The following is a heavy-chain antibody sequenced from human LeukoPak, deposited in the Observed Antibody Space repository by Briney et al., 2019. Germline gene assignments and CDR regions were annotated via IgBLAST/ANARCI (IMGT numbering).Heavy chain of an antibody. D-gene: IGHD1-7*01. CDR2: IYYSRST. Sequence: KPSETLSLTCTVSGVSISSSSYYWGWIRQPPGKGLEWIGSIYYSRSTYYNPSLKSRVTISVDTSKNQFSLKLSSVTAADTAVYYCARHELLASDLNYFDYWGQGTLVTVSS. V-gene: IGHV4-39*01. CDR1: GVSISSSSYY. J-gene: IGHJ4*02. CDR3: ARHELLASDLNYFDY.